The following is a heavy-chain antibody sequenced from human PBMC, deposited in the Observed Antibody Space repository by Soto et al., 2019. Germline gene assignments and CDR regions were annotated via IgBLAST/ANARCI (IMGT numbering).Heavy chain of an antibody. D-gene: IGHD1-26*01. Sequence: GASVKVSCKASGGTFSSYAIGWVRQAPGQGLEWMGGIIPIFGTANYAQKFQGRVTITADESTSTAYMELSSLRSEDTAVYYCARVWEADFDYWGQGTLVTVSS. V-gene: IGHV1-69*13. J-gene: IGHJ4*02. CDR1: GGTFSSYA. CDR2: IIPIFGTA. CDR3: ARVWEADFDY.